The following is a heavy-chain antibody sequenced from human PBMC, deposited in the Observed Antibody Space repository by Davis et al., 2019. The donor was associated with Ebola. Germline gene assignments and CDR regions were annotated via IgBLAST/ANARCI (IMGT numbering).Heavy chain of an antibody. Sequence: ASVKVSCKASGYTFTGYYIHWVRQAPGQGLEWMGWINPNSGGTNYAQKFQGRVTMTRDTSVSTAYMELSRLTSDDTAVYYCARDKPSGSYSSDYWGQGTLVTVSS. CDR2: INPNSGGT. CDR1: GYTFTGYY. V-gene: IGHV1-2*02. CDR3: ARDKPSGSYSSDY. D-gene: IGHD1-26*01. J-gene: IGHJ4*02.